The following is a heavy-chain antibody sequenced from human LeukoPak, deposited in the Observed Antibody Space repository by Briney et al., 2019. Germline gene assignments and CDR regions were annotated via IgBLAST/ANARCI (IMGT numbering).Heavy chain of an antibody. Sequence: GGSLRLSCAASGFTFSSYGMHWVRQAPGKGLEWVSAISGSGGSTYYADSVKGRFTISRDNSKNTLYLQMNSLRAEDTAVYYCALMIVVAVDYWGQGTLVTVSS. CDR2: ISGSGGST. D-gene: IGHD3-22*01. CDR3: ALMIVVAVDY. CDR1: GFTFSSYG. J-gene: IGHJ4*02. V-gene: IGHV3-23*01.